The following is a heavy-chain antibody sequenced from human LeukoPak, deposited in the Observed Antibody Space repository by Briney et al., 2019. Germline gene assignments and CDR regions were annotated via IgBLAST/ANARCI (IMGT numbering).Heavy chain of an antibody. D-gene: IGHD1-26*01. V-gene: IGHV1-46*01. CDR1: GYTFTSYY. CDR3: ARDGRGRDYFDY. Sequence: ASVKVSCTASGYTFTSYYIHWGRQAPGQGLGWMGIINPSGGSTSYAQKFHGRVTMTRDTSTSTVYMELSSLRFEDTAVYYCARDGRGRDYFDYWGQGTLVTVSS. CDR2: INPSGGST. J-gene: IGHJ4*02.